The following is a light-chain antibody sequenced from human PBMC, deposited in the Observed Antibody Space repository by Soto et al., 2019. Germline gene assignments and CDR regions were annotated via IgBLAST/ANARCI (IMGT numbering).Light chain of an antibody. J-gene: IGKJ2*01. CDR3: QQYNNWPHT. Sequence: EIVMTQSPATLSVSPGERATLSCRASQSVSSNLVWYQQKRGQAPRLLIYGASTRATGIPARFSGSGSGTEFTLTISSLHSEDFAVYYCQQYNNWPHTFGQGTKLEIK. V-gene: IGKV3-15*01. CDR1: QSVSSN. CDR2: GAS.